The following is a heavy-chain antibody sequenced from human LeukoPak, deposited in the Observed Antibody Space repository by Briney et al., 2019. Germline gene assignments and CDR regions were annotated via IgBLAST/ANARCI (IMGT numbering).Heavy chain of an antibody. V-gene: IGHV4-4*07. CDR1: GGSISSYF. Sequence: SETLSLTCIGAGGSISSYFWTWIRQPAGEGLEWIGRIYTSGTTNYEPSLKSRVTMSVDTSKNQFSLKLSSVTAADTAVYYCAGEAGGGYARAFDIWGQGTMVTVSS. J-gene: IGHJ3*02. CDR3: AGEAGGGYARAFDI. D-gene: IGHD5-12*01. CDR2: IYTSGTT.